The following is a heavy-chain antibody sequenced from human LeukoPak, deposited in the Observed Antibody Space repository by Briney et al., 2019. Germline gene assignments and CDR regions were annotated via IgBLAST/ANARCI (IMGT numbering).Heavy chain of an antibody. CDR3: ARIKLGYCSSTSCYVGTPGRRHFDY. CDR1: GGSFSGYY. Sequence: PSETLSLTCAVYGGSFSGYYWSWIRQPPGTGLEWIGEINHSGSTNYNPSLKSRVTISVDTSKNQFSLKLSSVTAAHTAVYYCARIKLGYCSSTSCYVGTPGRRHFDYWGQGTLVTVSS. D-gene: IGHD2-2*01. J-gene: IGHJ4*02. CDR2: INHSGST. V-gene: IGHV4-34*01.